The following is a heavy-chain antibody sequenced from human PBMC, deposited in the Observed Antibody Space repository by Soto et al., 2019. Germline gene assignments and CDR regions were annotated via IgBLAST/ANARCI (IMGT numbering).Heavy chain of an antibody. V-gene: IGHV3-30-3*01. CDR1: GFTFSSYA. J-gene: IGHJ6*02. CDR3: ARDRDGGNLYYYYGMDV. Sequence: GGSLRLSCAASGFTFSSYAMHWVRQAPGKGLEWVAVISYDGSNKYYADSVKGRFTISRDNSKNTLYLQMNSLRAEDTAVYYCARDRDGGNLYYYYGMDVWGQGTTVTVSS. D-gene: IGHD2-15*01. CDR2: ISYDGSNK.